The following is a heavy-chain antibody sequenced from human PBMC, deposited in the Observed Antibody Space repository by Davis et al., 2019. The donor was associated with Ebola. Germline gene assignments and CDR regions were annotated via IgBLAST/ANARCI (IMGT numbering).Heavy chain of an antibody. J-gene: IGHJ4*02. Sequence: PGGSLRLSCAASGFTFSSYAMSWVRQAPGKGLEWVSAISGSGGSTYYADSVKGRFTISRDNSKNTLYLQMNSLRAEDTAVYYCARDGGYSYGYPFDYWGQGTLVTVSS. CDR2: ISGSGGST. V-gene: IGHV3-23*01. CDR1: GFTFSSYA. D-gene: IGHD5-18*01. CDR3: ARDGGYSYGYPFDY.